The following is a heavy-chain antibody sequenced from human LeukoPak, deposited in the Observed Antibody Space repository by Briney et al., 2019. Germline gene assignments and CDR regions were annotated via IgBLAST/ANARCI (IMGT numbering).Heavy chain of an antibody. D-gene: IGHD3-16*01. V-gene: IGHV1-18*01. CDR1: GYTFTSYG. CDR2: HSAYNGNT. Sequence: ASVKVFCKASGYTFTSYGISWVPQARAQGLEWMGWHSAYNGNTKYAQKPQGRVPMNTDTSTNTAHMELESLSCHDTRVFYWSRLLGDPLGGQGTLVTVSS. J-gene: IGHJ4*02. CDR3: SRLLGDPL.